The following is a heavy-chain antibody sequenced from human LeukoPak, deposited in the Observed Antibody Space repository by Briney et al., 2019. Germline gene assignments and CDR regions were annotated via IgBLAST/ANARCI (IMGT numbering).Heavy chain of an antibody. J-gene: IGHJ4*02. D-gene: IGHD6-19*01. V-gene: IGHV3-33*03. Sequence: GGSLRLSCAASGFTFSSYGMHWVRQAPGKGLEWVAVIWYGGSNKYYADSVKGRFTISRDNAKNSLYLQMNSLRAEDTALYYCAKAHNYSSDAPDYWGQGTLVTVSS. CDR2: IWYGGSNK. CDR3: AKAHNYSSDAPDY. CDR1: GFTFSSYG.